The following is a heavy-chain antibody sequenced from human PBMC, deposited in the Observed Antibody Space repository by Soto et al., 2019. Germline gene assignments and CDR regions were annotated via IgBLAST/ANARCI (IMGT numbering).Heavy chain of an antibody. Sequence: GGSLRLSCAASGFTFSSYGMHWVRQAPGKGLEWVAVIWYDGSNKYYADSVKGRFTISRDNSKNTLYLQMNSLRAEDTAVYYCARNKWELRYYYYYYGMDVWGQGTTVTVSS. CDR2: IWYDGSNK. V-gene: IGHV3-33*01. J-gene: IGHJ6*02. D-gene: IGHD1-26*01. CDR1: GFTFSSYG. CDR3: ARNKWELRYYYYYYGMDV.